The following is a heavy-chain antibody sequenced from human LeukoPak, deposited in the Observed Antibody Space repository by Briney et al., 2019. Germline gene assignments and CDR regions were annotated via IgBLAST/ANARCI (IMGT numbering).Heavy chain of an antibody. CDR2: ISGSGGST. CDR1: GFTFSSYG. Sequence: GGSLRLPCAASGFTFSSYGMSWVRQAPGKGLEWVSAISGSGGSTYYADSVKGRFTISRDNSKNTLYLQMNSLRAEDTAVYYCAKPLVVVTATPDAFDIWGQGTMVTVSS. CDR3: AKPLVVVTATPDAFDI. V-gene: IGHV3-23*01. D-gene: IGHD2-21*02. J-gene: IGHJ3*02.